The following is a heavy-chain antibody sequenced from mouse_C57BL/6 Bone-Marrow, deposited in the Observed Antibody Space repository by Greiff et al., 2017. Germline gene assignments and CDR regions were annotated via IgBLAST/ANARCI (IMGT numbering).Heavy chain of an antibody. V-gene: IGHV1-64*01. CDR1: GYTFTSYW. Sequence: VQLQQSGAELVKPGASVKLSCKASGYTFTSYWMYWVKQRPGQGLEWIGMIHPNSGSTNYNEKFKSKATLTVDKSSSTDYMQLSSLTSEASAVYCCEYRYYFDYWGQGTTLTVSS. CDR3: EYRYYFDY. CDR2: IHPNSGST. J-gene: IGHJ2*01. D-gene: IGHD5-1*01.